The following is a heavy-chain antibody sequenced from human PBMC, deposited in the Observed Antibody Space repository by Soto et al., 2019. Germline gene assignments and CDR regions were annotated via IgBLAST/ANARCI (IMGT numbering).Heavy chain of an antibody. CDR2: ISYDGSNK. V-gene: IGHV3-30-3*01. CDR3: ARDPGGGFDP. Sequence: GGSLRLSCAASGFTFSSYAMHWVRQAPGKGLEWVAVISYDGSNKYYADSVKGRFTISRDNSKNTLYLQMNSLRAEDTAVYYWARDPGGGFDPWGQETLVTVSS. D-gene: IGHD3-10*01. CDR1: GFTFSSYA. J-gene: IGHJ5*02.